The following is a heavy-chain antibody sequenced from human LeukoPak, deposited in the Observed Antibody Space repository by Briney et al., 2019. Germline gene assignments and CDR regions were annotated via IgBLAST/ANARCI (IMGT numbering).Heavy chain of an antibody. CDR2: ISGSGGST. CDR3: AKSESPPEYRSPIFDY. J-gene: IGHJ4*02. CDR1: GFTFSSYA. D-gene: IGHD6-6*01. Sequence: GGSLRLSCAASGFTFSSYAMSWVRQAPGKGLEWVSAISGSGGSTYYADSVKGRFTISRDNSKNTLYLQMNSLRAEDTAVYYCAKSESPPEYRSPIFDYWGQGTLVTVSS. V-gene: IGHV3-23*01.